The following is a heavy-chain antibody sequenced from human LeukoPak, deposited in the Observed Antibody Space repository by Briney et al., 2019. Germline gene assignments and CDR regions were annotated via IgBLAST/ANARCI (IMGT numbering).Heavy chain of an antibody. Sequence: PGGSLRLSCAASGFTFSSYWMSWVRQAPGKGLEWVANIKQDGSEKYYVDSVKGRFTISRDNAKNSLYLQMNSLRAEDTAVYYCARDVRPRHISYAFDIWGQGTMVTVSS. CDR3: ARDVRPRHISYAFDI. CDR1: GFTFSSYW. V-gene: IGHV3-7*01. CDR2: IKQDGSEK. J-gene: IGHJ3*02.